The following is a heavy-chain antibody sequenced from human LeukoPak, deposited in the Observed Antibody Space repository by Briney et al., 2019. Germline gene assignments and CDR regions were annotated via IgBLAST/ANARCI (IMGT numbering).Heavy chain of an antibody. Sequence: SETLSLTCTVSGGSISSGDYYWSWIRQPPGKGLEWIGYIYYSGSTNYNPSLKSRVTISVDTSKNQFSLKLSSVTAADTAVYYCARDAGGSYWDWGQGTLVTVSS. CDR1: GGSISSGDYY. J-gene: IGHJ4*02. D-gene: IGHD1-26*01. CDR3: ARDAGGSYWD. CDR2: IYYSGST. V-gene: IGHV4-61*08.